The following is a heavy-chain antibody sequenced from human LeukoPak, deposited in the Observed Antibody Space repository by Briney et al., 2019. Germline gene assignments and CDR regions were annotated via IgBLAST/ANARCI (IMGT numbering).Heavy chain of an antibody. CDR3: ARGVVLMVYAPFDY. V-gene: IGHV3-30-3*01. J-gene: IGHJ4*02. CDR2: ISYDGSNK. Sequence: GGSLRLSCAASGFTFSSYAMHWVRQAPGKGLEWVAVISYDGSNKYYADSVKGRFTISRDNSKNTLYLQMNSLRAEDTAVYYCARGVVLMVYAPFDYWGQGTLVTVSS. CDR1: GFTFSSYA. D-gene: IGHD2-8*01.